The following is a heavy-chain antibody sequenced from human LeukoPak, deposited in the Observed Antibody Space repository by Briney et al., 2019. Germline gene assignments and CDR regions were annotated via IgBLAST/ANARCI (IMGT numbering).Heavy chain of an antibody. V-gene: IGHV3-23*01. CDR3: AKRDFGNYYDSSSYYFDY. D-gene: IGHD3-22*01. Sequence: GGSLRLSCAASGFTFSSYAMSWVRQAPGKGLEWVSAISGSGGSTYYADSVKGRFTISRDNSKNTLYLQMNSLRAEDTAVYYCAKRDFGNYYDSSSYYFDYWGQGTLVTVSS. CDR1: GFTFSSYA. CDR2: ISGSGGST. J-gene: IGHJ4*02.